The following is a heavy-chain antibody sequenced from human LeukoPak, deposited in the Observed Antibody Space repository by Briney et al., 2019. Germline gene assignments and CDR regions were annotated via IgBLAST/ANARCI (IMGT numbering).Heavy chain of an antibody. CDR3: TTVGNPYASAY. CDR2: ISGSGGST. CDR1: GFTFSSYG. Sequence: GGTLRLSCAASGFTFSSYGMSWVRQAPGKGLEWVSAISGSGGSTYYADSVKGRFTISRDNSKNTLYLQMNSLRAEDTAVYYCTTVGNPYASAYWGQGALVTVSS. V-gene: IGHV3-23*01. D-gene: IGHD3-16*01. J-gene: IGHJ4*02.